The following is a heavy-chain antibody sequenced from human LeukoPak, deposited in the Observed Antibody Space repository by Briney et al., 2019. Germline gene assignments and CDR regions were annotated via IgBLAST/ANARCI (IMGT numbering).Heavy chain of an antibody. Sequence: SETLSLTCTVSGVSISSSNSYWGWIRQSPGKGLEWIGSIYYSGNTYYNASLKSQVSISIDTSKNQFSLKLTSVTAADTAVYYCARQTGSGLFILPGGQGTLVTVSS. CDR1: GVSISSSNSY. J-gene: IGHJ4*02. D-gene: IGHD3/OR15-3a*01. V-gene: IGHV4-39*01. CDR3: ARQTGSGLFILP. CDR2: IYYSGNT.